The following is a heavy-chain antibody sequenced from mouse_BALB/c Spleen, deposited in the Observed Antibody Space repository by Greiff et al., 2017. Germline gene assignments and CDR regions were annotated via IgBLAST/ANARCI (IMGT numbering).Heavy chain of an antibody. V-gene: IGHV8-12*01. Sequence: QVTLKVSGPGILQPSQTLSLTCSFSGFSLSTSGMGVSWIRQPSGKGLEWLAHIYWDDDKRYNPSLKSRLTISKDTSRNQVFLKITSVDTADTATYYCARSAGYGNYPFAYWGQGTLVTVSA. CDR2: IYWDDDK. CDR1: GFSLSTSGMG. CDR3: ARSAGYGNYPFAY. J-gene: IGHJ3*01. D-gene: IGHD2-10*02.